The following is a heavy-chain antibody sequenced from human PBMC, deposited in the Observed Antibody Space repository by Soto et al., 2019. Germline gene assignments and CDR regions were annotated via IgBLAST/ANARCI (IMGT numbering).Heavy chain of an antibody. CDR3: ARFEYYYGSGSYYNWFDP. V-gene: IGHV1-3*01. CDR1: GYTFTSYA. Sequence: ASVKVSCKASGYTFTSYAMHWVRQAPGQRLEWMGWINAGNGNTKYSQKFQGRVTITRDTSASTAYMELSSLRSEDTAVYYCARFEYYYGSGSYYNWFDPWGQGTLVTVSS. D-gene: IGHD3-10*01. CDR2: INAGNGNT. J-gene: IGHJ5*02.